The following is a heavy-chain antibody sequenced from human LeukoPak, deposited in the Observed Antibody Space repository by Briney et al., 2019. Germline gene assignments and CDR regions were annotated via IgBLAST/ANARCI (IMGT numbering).Heavy chain of an antibody. CDR1: GFTVSSNY. J-gene: IGHJ6*02. CDR3: ARDRKVRHYGMDV. D-gene: IGHD3-10*01. Sequence: GGSLRLSCAASGFTVSSNYMSWVRQAPGKGLEWVSVIYSGGSTYYADSVKGRFTISRDNSKNTLYLQMNSLRAEDTAVYYCARDRKVRHYGMDVWGQGTTVTVSS. CDR2: IYSGGST. V-gene: IGHV3-66*01.